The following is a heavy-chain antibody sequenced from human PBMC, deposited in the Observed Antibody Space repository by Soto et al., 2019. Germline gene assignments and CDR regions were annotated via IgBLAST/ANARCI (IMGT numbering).Heavy chain of an antibody. Sequence: EVQLLESGGGLVQPGGSLRLSCAASILSFDIYAMSWVRQAPGKGLEWVSATTGSGGTAYYAGSVKGRFTISRDNSKNTRYLQMDSLRAEDTGVYYCGKHSGYDHYCGMDVGGQGTTVTVSS. D-gene: IGHD5-12*01. CDR3: GKHSGYDHYCGMDV. J-gene: IGHJ6*02. CDR1: ILSFDIYA. CDR2: TTGSGGTA. V-gene: IGHV3-23*01.